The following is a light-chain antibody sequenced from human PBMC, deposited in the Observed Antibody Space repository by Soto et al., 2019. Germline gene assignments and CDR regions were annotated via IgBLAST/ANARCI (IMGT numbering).Light chain of an antibody. CDR2: DAS. V-gene: IGKV1-16*02. J-gene: IGKJ5*01. CDR3: QQYSTYPLT. CDR1: QGISNY. Sequence: DIPMTQSPSSLSASVGDRVTITCRASQGISNYLAWSQQKPGKAPKSLIYDASSLRSGVPSKFSGSGFGTEFTLTISPLQPEDFATYYCQQYSTYPLTFGQGTRLESK.